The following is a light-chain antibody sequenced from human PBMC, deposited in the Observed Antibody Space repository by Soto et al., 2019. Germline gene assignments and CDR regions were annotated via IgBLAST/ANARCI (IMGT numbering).Light chain of an antibody. CDR2: DAS. J-gene: IGKJ3*01. CDR3: QHYKSYFFP. CDR1: QSVSSW. V-gene: IGKV1-5*01. Sequence: DIQMTQSPSTLSASVGDRVTITCRSSQSVSSWLAWYQQKPGKAPKLLIYDASSLESGVPSRFSGSGSGTEFTLTISSLQPDDFATYYCQHYKSYFFPFGPGTKVEIK.